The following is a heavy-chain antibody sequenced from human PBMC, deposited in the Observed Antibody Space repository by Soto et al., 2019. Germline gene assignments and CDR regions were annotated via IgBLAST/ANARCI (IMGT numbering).Heavy chain of an antibody. J-gene: IGHJ4*02. Sequence: SETLSLTCAVSGVSIRSDNWWSWVRQPPGKGLEWMGYIYYSGSTYYNPSLKSRVTISVDTSKNQFSLKLSSVTAADTAVYYCASCPQNCITSSPCCLFFDYWGQGTLVTVSS. CDR3: ASCPQNCITSSPCCLFFDY. V-gene: IGHV4-4*02. D-gene: IGHD3-10*01. CDR1: GVSIRSDNW. CDR2: IYYSGST.